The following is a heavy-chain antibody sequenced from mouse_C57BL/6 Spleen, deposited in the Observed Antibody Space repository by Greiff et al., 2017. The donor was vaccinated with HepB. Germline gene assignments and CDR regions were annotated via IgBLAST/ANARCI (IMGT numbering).Heavy chain of an antibody. Sequence: EVQLVESGPELVKPGASVKIPCKASGYTFTDYNMDWVKQSHGKSLEWIGDINPNNGGTIYNQKFKGKATLTLDKSSSTAYMELRSLTSEDTAVYYCAILLRSSFAWFAYWGQGTLVTVSA. CDR2: INPNNGGT. J-gene: IGHJ3*01. CDR1: GYTFTDYN. CDR3: AILLRSSFAWFAY. V-gene: IGHV1-18*01. D-gene: IGHD1-1*01.